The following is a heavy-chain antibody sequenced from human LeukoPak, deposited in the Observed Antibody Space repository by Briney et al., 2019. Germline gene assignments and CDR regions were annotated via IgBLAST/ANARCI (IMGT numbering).Heavy chain of an antibody. CDR3: ARVDGGVGAGDY. CDR1: GYSISSGYY. CDR2: IYHSGST. Sequence: SETLSLNCTVSGYSISSGYYWGWIRQPPGKGLEWIGSIYHSGSTYYNPSLKSRVTISVDTSKNQFSLKLSSVTAADTAVYYCARVDGGVGAGDYWGQGTLVTVSS. D-gene: IGHD1-26*01. V-gene: IGHV4-38-2*02. J-gene: IGHJ4*02.